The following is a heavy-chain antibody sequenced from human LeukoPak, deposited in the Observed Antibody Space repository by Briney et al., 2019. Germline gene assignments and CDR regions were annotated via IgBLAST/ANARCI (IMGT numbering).Heavy chain of an antibody. D-gene: IGHD2-15*01. CDR1: GYIFTSYD. V-gene: IGHV1-8*03. CDR2: MHPDSGNT. CDR3: ARGVGRCSGGSCYGY. J-gene: IGHJ4*02. Sequence: GASVKVSCKASGYIFTSYDINWVRQATGQGLEWMGWMHPDSGNTGYAQNFQGRVTFTRNTAISTAYMELSSLTSEDTAVYYCARGVGRCSGGSCYGYWGQGTLVTVSS.